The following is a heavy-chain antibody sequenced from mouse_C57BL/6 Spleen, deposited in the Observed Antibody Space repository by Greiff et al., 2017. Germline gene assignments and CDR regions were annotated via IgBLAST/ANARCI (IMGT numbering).Heavy chain of an antibody. CDR3: ARGRSYAMDY. CDR1: GYTFTDYY. J-gene: IGHJ4*01. CDR2: INPNNGGT. V-gene: IGHV1-26*01. Sequence: EVQLQQSGPELVKPGASVKISCKASGYTFTDYYMNWVKQSHGQSLEWIGDINPNNGGTSYNQKFKGKATLTVDKSSSTAYMELRSLTSEDSAVYYCARGRSYAMDYWGQGTSVTVSS.